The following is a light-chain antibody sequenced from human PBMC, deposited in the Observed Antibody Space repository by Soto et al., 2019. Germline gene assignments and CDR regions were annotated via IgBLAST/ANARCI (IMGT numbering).Light chain of an antibody. V-gene: IGKV1-9*01. CDR2: IAS. CDR1: QGISTY. J-gene: IGKJ5*01. CDR3: QQVNNYPIT. Sequence: DIQMTQSPSSLSESAGDRVTITCRASQGISTYLNWYQQKPGRAPKLLMYIASTLQTGVPSRFTGSQSGTEFTLTITSLQPEDFATYYCQQVNNYPITFGQGTRLEIK.